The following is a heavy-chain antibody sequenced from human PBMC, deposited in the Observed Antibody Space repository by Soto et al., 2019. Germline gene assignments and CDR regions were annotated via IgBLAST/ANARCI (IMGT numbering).Heavy chain of an antibody. V-gene: IGHV1-69*12. CDR2: IIPIFGTA. CDR3: AGESRYCSGGSCYFLPGIDY. Sequence: QVQLVQSGAEVKKPGSSVKVSCKASGGTFSSYAISWVRQAPGQGLEWMGGIIPIFGTANYAQKFQGRVTITAHESTSTAYMELSSLRSEDTAVYYCAGESRYCSGGSCYFLPGIDYWGLGTLVTVSS. D-gene: IGHD2-15*01. CDR1: GGTFSSYA. J-gene: IGHJ4*02.